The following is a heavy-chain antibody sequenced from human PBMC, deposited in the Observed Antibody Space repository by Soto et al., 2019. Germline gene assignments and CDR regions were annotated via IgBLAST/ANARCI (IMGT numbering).Heavy chain of an antibody. V-gene: IGHV4-59*01. CDR2: IHYRGNT. CDR1: GAAISSYH. J-gene: IGHJ5*02. CDR3: ARVLHLVMGSDWFEP. Sequence: PSETLSLTCTVSGAAISSYHWSWIRQSPEKGLEWIGYIHYRGNTNSNPSLKSRVTLSVDTSKNQFSLKLTSVTAADTAVYYCARVLHLVMGSDWFEPWGQGTLVTVSS. D-gene: IGHD2-8*01.